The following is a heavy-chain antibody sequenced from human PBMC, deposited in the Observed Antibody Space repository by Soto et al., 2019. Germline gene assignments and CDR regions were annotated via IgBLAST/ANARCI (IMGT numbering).Heavy chain of an antibody. V-gene: IGHV3-33*01. J-gene: IGHJ6*03. CDR3: ARSIYYYYYMDV. CDR1: GFTFSSYG. Sequence: GSLRLSCAASGFTFSSYGMHWVRQAPGKGLEWVAVIWYDGSNKYYADSVKGRFTISRDNSKNTLYLQMNSLRAEDTAVYYCARSIYYYYYMDVWGKGTTVTVSS. CDR2: IWYDGSNK.